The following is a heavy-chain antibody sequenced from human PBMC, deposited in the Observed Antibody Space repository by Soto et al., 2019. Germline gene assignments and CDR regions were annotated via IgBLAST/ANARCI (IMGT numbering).Heavy chain of an antibody. V-gene: IGHV4-31*01. D-gene: IGHD3-22*01. J-gene: IGHJ5*02. CDR1: GGSISSSSYS. Sequence: PSETLSLTCTVSGGSISSSSYSWSWIRQHPGKGLEWIGYVYFSGNTDYNPSLKSQVTISVDTSKKQFSLRLTSVTVADTAVYYCARLGYDSSGYPSWFDPWGQGTLVTVSS. CDR2: VYFSGNT. CDR3: ARLGYDSSGYPSWFDP.